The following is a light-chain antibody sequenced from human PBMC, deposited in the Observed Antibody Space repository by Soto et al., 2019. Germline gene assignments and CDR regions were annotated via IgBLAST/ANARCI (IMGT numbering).Light chain of an antibody. CDR2: GNS. CDR3: QSYDSSLSAHYV. CDR1: SSNIGATYD. J-gene: IGLJ1*01. V-gene: IGLV1-40*01. Sequence: QSVLTQPPSVSGAPGQRVTISCTGSSSNIGATYDVQWYQQLPGTAPKLLIYGNSNRPSGVPDRFSGSKSGTSASLAITGLQADDEADCYCQSYDSSLSAHYVFGTGTKLTVL.